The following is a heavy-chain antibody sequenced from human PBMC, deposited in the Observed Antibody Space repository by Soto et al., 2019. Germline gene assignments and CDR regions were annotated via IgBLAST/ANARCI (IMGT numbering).Heavy chain of an antibody. J-gene: IGHJ3*02. D-gene: IGHD1-26*01. Sequence: GGSLRLSCAASGFSFTTYVMHWVRQAPGKGLEWVAVISHDGSYKYYGDAVKGRFTISRDTSKNAVYLEMNSPRPEDTAVYYCAKGLMAIVGTTLPRDAFNIWGQGTMVTVS. CDR2: ISHDGSYK. CDR3: AKGLMAIVGTTLPRDAFNI. CDR1: GFSFTTYV. V-gene: IGHV3-30*18.